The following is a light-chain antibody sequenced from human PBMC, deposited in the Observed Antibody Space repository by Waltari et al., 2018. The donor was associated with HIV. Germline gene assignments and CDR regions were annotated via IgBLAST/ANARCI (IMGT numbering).Light chain of an antibody. Sequence: EIVLTQSPGTLSLSPGERATLSCRASQSVPASTSLAWYQQRPGQAPRLLIYGATSRATGSPDRFSGSGSGTDFSLSISRLEPEDFALYYCQQYGISPWTFGQGTKVEIK. CDR2: GAT. V-gene: IGKV3-20*01. J-gene: IGKJ1*01. CDR3: QQYGISPWT. CDR1: QSVPASTS.